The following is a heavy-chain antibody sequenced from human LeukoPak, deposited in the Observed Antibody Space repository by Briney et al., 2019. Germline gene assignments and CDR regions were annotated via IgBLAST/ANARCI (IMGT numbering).Heavy chain of an antibody. CDR2: ISYDGSNK. CDR3: AKDRGAVAVYIDY. J-gene: IGHJ4*02. CDR1: GFTFSSYS. D-gene: IGHD6-19*01. Sequence: GGSLRLSCAASGFTFSSYSMNWVRQAPGKGLEWVAVISYDGSNKYYADSVKGRFTISRDNSKNTLYLQMNSLRAEDTAVYYCAKDRGAVAVYIDYWGQGTLVTVSS. V-gene: IGHV3-30*18.